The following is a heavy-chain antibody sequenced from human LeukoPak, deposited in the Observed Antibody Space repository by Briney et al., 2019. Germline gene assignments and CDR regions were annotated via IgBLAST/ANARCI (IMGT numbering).Heavy chain of an antibody. D-gene: IGHD4-17*01. V-gene: IGHV3-21*01. CDR2: IGISSNNI. CDR3: ARDGVRGFTATTPFDY. Sequence: GGSLRLSCAASGITFSSYNMNWVRQAPGKGLEWVSSIGISSNNIYYADSVKGRFTISRDNAKNSLSLQMNSLRVEDTAVYYCARDGVRGFTATTPFDYWGPGTLVTVSS. CDR1: GITFSSYN. J-gene: IGHJ4*02.